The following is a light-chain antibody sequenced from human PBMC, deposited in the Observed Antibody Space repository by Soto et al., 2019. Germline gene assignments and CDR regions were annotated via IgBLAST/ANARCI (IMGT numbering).Light chain of an antibody. CDR1: QTISTY. V-gene: IGKV1-39*01. J-gene: IGKJ2*01. CDR3: QQSYSTPYI. CDR2: AAS. Sequence: DIQMTQSPSSLSASVGDRVTITCRASQTISTYLNWYQQKPGKAPKLLIYAASSLQSGVPSRFSASGSGTDFTLTISSLQPEDSATYYCQQSYSTPYIFGQGTKLEIK.